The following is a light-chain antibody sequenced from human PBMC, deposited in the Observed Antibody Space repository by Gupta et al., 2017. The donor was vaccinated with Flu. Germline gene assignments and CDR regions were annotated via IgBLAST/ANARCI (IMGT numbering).Light chain of an antibody. CDR1: QSLVHSNGNTY. CDR2: QSS. CDR3: TQYKPFRP. V-gene: IGKV2-24*01. J-gene: IGKJ2*01. Sequence: DIVMTQTPLSSPVTLGQPASISCRSSQSLVHSNGNTYLSWLQQRPGQPPRLLIYQSSNRCFGDTVRFSGCGELKDFTLKSSRGEDEAGGIYYVTQYKPFRPFGQGTKLDIK.